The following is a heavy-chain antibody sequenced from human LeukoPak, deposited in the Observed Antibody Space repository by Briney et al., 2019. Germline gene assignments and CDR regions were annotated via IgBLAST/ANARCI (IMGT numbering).Heavy chain of an antibody. CDR3: ARFPRTHMFQAVAGIAY. CDR1: GYTFTSYA. Sequence: ASVKVSCKASGYTFTSYAMNWVRQAPGQGLEWMGWINTNTGNPTYAQGFTGRFVFSLDTSVSTAYLQISSLKAEDTAVYYCARFPRTHMFQAVAGIAYWGQGTLVTVSS. D-gene: IGHD6-19*01. CDR2: INTNTGNP. J-gene: IGHJ4*02. V-gene: IGHV7-4-1*02.